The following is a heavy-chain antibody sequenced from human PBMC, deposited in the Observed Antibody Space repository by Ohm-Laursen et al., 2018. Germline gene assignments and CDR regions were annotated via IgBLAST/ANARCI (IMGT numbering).Heavy chain of an antibody. CDR1: GGSISSGGYY. CDR3: ARDSRYDFWSGYPSYYYGMDV. J-gene: IGHJ6*02. V-gene: IGHV4-31*11. Sequence: SQTLSLTCAVSGGSISSGGYYWSWIRQHPGKGLEWIGYIYYSGSTYSNPSLKSRVTISVDTSKNQFSLKLSSVTAADTAVYYCARDSRYDFWSGYPSYYYGMDVWGQGTTVTVSS. D-gene: IGHD3-3*01. CDR2: IYYSGST.